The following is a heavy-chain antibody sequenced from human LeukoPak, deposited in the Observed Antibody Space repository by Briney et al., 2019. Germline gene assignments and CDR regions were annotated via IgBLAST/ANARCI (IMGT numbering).Heavy chain of an antibody. V-gene: IGHV3-66*04. CDR1: GFTFRNAW. CDR3: TRHLRSSWYGFDY. J-gene: IGHJ4*02. D-gene: IGHD6-13*01. CDR2: LYSGDST. Sequence: GGSLRLSCAASGFTFRNAWMSWVRQAPGKGLEWVSILYSGDSTYYADSVKGRFTISRDNSKNTLYLQMNSLRAEDTAVYYCTRHLRSSWYGFDYWGQGTLVTVSS.